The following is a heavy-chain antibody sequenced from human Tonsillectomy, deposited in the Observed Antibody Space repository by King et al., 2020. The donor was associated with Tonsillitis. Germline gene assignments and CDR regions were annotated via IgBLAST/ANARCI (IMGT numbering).Heavy chain of an antibody. Sequence: QLVQSGAEVKKPGESLKISCKGSGYRFSTYWIGWVRQMPGKGLEWMGIIYPGDSDTRYSPSFQGQVTISADKSISAAYLQWSSLKASDTAMYYCARPPPVAGDVAFVFWGQGTMAPVFS. CDR2: IYPGDSDT. CDR1: GYRFSTYW. V-gene: IGHV5-51*01. D-gene: IGHD6-19*01. J-gene: IGHJ3*01. CDR3: ARPPPVAGDVAFVF.